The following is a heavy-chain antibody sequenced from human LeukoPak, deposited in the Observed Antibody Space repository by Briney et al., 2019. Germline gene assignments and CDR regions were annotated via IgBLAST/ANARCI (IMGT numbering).Heavy chain of an antibody. CDR1: GDSISSSHW. Sequence: PSETLSLTCAVSGDSISSSHWWSWVRQPPGKGLQWIGSLYYTGSTYNNPSLSSRVTISVDTSKNQFSLKPSSVTAADTAVYYCARTKQRVTMVRGTGYYYYYMDVWGKGTTVTVSS. D-gene: IGHD3-10*01. CDR2: LYYTGST. CDR3: ARTKQRVTMVRGTGYYYYYMDV. J-gene: IGHJ6*03. V-gene: IGHV4-4*02.